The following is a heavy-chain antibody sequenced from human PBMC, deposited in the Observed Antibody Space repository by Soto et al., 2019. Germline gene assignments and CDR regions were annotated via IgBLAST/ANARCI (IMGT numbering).Heavy chain of an antibody. J-gene: IGHJ4*02. CDR1: GVPIRSYF. D-gene: IGHD3-10*01. V-gene: IGHV4-59*13. CDR3: AGSNNRGVTVDY. CDR2: AYHSADA. Sequence: PSETLSLTXTVSGVPIRSYFWTWIRQPPGKGLEWIGFAYHSADANYNPSLRNRATISTDPAKRQFSLRLSSVTAADTALYYCAGSNNRGVTVDYWGQGALLTVSS.